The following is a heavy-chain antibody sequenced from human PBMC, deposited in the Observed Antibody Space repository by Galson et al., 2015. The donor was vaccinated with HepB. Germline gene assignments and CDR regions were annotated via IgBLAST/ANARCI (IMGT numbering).Heavy chain of an antibody. CDR3: ARTPLDSGYDASDAFDI. CDR2: TWYDGSNK. J-gene: IGHJ3*02. Sequence: SLRLSCAASGFTFSSYGMHWVRQAPGKGLEWVAVTWYDGSNKYYADSVKGRFTISRDNSKNTLYLQMNSLRAEDTAVYYCARTPLDSGYDASDAFDIWGQGTMVTVSS. V-gene: IGHV3-33*01. CDR1: GFTFSSYG. D-gene: IGHD5-12*01.